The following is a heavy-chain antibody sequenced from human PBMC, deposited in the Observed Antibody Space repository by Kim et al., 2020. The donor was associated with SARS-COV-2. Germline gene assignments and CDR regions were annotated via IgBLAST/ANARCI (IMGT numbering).Heavy chain of an antibody. J-gene: IGHJ6*01. V-gene: IGHV4-59*01. CDR1: GGSITSFY. D-gene: IGHD3-10*01. Sequence: SETLSLTCTVSGGSITSFYWSWIRQSPGRGLEWIGYITYSGSTNYKPSLTSRVTISADTSKNQFSLKLNSVTAADSAVYYCARLRVSCVRGVIVYNYGL. CDR3: ARLRVSCVRGVIVYNYGL. CDR2: ITYSGST.